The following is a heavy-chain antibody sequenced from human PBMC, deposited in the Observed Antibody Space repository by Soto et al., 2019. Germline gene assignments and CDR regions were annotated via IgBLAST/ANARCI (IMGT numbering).Heavy chain of an antibody. CDR1: NYRFTTYG. J-gene: IGHJ3*02. D-gene: IGHD6-19*01. CDR3: VRDEGIEVTYHDDLEI. Sequence: QVQLVQSGAEVKKPGASVKVSCKASNYRFTTYGITWVRQAPGQGLEWMGWISAYNGDTKYAQILQGRVTMTTDTSTSTGYMELRSLRSDDTAVYFCVRDEGIEVTYHDDLEIWGQGALVTVSS. V-gene: IGHV1-18*01. CDR2: ISAYNGDT.